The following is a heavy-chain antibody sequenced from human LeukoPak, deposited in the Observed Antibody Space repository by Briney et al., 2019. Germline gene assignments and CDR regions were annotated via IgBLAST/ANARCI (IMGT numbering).Heavy chain of an antibody. D-gene: IGHD3-9*01. J-gene: IGHJ2*01. CDR1: GGSISSSSYY. V-gene: IGHV4-39*07. Sequence: SETLSLTCTVSGGSISSSSYYWGWIRQPPGKGLEWIGSIYYSGSTYYNPSLKSRVTISVDTSKNQFSLKMTSVTAADTAVYYCARNPPTIFGHFDLWGRGTLATVSS. CDR3: ARNPPTIFGHFDL. CDR2: IYYSGST.